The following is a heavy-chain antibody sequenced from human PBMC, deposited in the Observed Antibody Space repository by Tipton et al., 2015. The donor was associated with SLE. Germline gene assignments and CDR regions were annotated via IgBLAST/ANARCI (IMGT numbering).Heavy chain of an antibody. V-gene: IGHV4-59*01. CDR1: GGSISSYY. J-gene: IGHJ4*02. CDR3: ARDGYGGSHFSY. Sequence: GSLRLSCTVSGGSISSYYWSWIRQPPGKGLEWIGYIYYSGSTNYNPSLKSRVTISVDTSKNQSSLKLSSVTAADTAVYYCARDGYGGSHFSYWGQGTLVTVSS. D-gene: IGHD1-26*01. CDR2: IYYSGST.